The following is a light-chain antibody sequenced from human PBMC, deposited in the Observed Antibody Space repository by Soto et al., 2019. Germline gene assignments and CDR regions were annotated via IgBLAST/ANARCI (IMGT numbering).Light chain of an antibody. CDR1: QSVISSY. CDR3: HQYGGSPFT. J-gene: IGKJ3*01. CDR2: DTS. Sequence: EIVLTQSPATVSLSPGEIATLSCRASQSVISSYLAWDQQKPGLAPRLLIYDTSSRATGIQDRFSGSGSGTDFTLTISRLEPEEFAVYYCHQYGGSPFTFGPGPKVDI. V-gene: IGKV3D-20*01.